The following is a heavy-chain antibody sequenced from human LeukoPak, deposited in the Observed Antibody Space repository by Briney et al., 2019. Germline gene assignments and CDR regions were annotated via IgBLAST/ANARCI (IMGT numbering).Heavy chain of an antibody. CDR1: GGSFSGYY. V-gene: IGHV4-34*01. J-gene: IGHJ4*02. CDR2: INHSGST. D-gene: IGHD3-22*01. Sequence: SETLSLTCAVYGGSFSGYYWSWIRHPPGRGLEWIGEINHSGSTNYNPPLKSRVTISVDTSKNQFSLKLSSVTAADTAVYYCARGPPARYYDSSGYYGYWGQGTLVTVSS. CDR3: ARGPPARYYDSSGYYGY.